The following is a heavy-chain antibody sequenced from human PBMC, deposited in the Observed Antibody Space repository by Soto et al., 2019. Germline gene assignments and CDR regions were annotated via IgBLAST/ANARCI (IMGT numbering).Heavy chain of an antibody. D-gene: IGHD6-13*01. V-gene: IGHV5-51*01. CDR2: IYPGDSDT. CDR3: ERQEQKLANAFDI. Sequence: XESLKLSWKCFGYSFTSYLIGLVLQRPGKGLEWMGIIYPGDSDTRYSPSFQGQVTIPADKSISTAYLQWSSLKASDTAMYYCERQEQKLANAFDIWGQGTMVTVSS. J-gene: IGHJ3*02. CDR1: GYSFTSYL.